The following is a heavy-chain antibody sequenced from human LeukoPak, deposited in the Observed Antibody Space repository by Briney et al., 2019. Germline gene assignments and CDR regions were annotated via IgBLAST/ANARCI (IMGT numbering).Heavy chain of an antibody. CDR1: GFTLNKYW. Sequence: GGSLRLSCEASGFTLNKYWMHWVRQAPGKGLVWISRITGDRSDIAYADSVKGRFTVSRDDAKNTLFLQMTSLRVEDTAIYYCARDAYTTTSNWLDPWGQGTLVTVSS. V-gene: IGHV3-74*01. D-gene: IGHD4-17*01. J-gene: IGHJ5*02. CDR3: ARDAYTTTSNWLDP. CDR2: ITGDRSDI.